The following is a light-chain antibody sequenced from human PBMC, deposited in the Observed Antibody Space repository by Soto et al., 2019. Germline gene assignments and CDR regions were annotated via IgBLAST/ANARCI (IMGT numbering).Light chain of an antibody. V-gene: IGKV3-15*01. CDR1: QSVNSN. CDR3: QQYNNWPLT. J-gene: IGKJ4*01. Sequence: ELAMTQSPATLSVSPGERATLSCRASQSVNSNLAWYQQKPGQAPRLLIYGASTRATGIPARFSGSGSGTEFTVTTSNLQSEDFAIYYCQQYNNWPLTFGGGTKVEIK. CDR2: GAS.